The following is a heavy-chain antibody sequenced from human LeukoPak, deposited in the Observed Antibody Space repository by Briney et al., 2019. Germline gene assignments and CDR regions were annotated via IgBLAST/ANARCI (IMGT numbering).Heavy chain of an antibody. J-gene: IGHJ4*02. CDR2: ISTYNGNT. CDR1: GYTFSNYD. Sequence: ASVKVSCKASGYTFSNYDISWVRQAPGQGLEWMGWISTYNGNTNYTQKLQGRVTMTTDTSTSTAYMELRSLSSDDTAVYYCARSPKLRGYTYGWNAVYWGQGTLVTVSS. CDR3: ARSPKLRGYTYGWNAVY. V-gene: IGHV1-18*01. D-gene: IGHD5-18*01.